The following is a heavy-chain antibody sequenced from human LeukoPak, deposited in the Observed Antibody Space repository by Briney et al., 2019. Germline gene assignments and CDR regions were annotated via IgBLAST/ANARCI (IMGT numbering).Heavy chain of an antibody. CDR2: ISSSGSTI. J-gene: IGHJ5*02. CDR3: ARGPIFGVVTLNWFDP. Sequence: PGGSLRLSCAASGFTFSSYEMNWVRQAPGKGLEWVSYISSSGSTIYYADSMKGRFTISRDNAKNSLYLQMNSLRAEDTAVYYCARGPIFGVVTLNWFDPWGQGTLVTVSS. D-gene: IGHD3-3*01. V-gene: IGHV3-48*03. CDR1: GFTFSSYE.